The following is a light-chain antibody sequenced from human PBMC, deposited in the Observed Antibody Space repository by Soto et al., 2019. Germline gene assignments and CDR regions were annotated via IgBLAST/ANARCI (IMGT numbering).Light chain of an antibody. J-gene: IGLJ2*01. CDR2: DVS. Sequence: SALTPPRPGFGAPGQSVTLSFPGTSSDFGTYNYVSWYQQYPGKAPKLMISDVSERPSGVPDRFSGSKSGNTASLTISGLQAEDEADYYCCSYAGSYAFVVFGGGTKVTVL. CDR1: SSDFGTYNY. V-gene: IGLV2-11*01. CDR3: CSYAGSYAFVV.